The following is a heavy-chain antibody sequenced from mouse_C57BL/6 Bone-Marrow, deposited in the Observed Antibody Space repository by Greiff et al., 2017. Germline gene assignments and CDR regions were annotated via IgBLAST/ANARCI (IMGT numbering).Heavy chain of an antibody. J-gene: IGHJ2*01. CDR1: GYSITSGYY. Sequence: EVKLMESGPGLVKPSQSLSLTCSVTGYSITSGYYWNWIRQFPGNKLEWMGYISYDGSNNYNPSLKNRISITRDTSKNQFFLQLNSVTTEDTATYYCAKLWLRRGLDYWGQGTTLTVSS. V-gene: IGHV3-6*01. CDR2: ISYDGSN. D-gene: IGHD2-2*01. CDR3: AKLWLRRGLDY.